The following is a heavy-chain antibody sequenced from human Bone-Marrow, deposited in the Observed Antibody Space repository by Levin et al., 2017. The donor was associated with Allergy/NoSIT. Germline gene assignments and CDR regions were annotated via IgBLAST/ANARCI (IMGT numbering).Heavy chain of an antibody. CDR1: GFIFSSYA. V-gene: IGHV3-23*01. D-gene: IGHD2-2*02. J-gene: IGHJ4*02. Sequence: GGSLRLSCAASGFIFSSYAMSWVRQAPGKGLEWVSAISGSGGRTYYADSVKGRFSISRDNSKNTLYLQMNSLRAEDTAVYYCAKEMVPDGSTTACYMPDYWGRGTLVTVSS. CDR3: AKEMVPDGSTTACYMPDY. CDR2: ISGSGGRT.